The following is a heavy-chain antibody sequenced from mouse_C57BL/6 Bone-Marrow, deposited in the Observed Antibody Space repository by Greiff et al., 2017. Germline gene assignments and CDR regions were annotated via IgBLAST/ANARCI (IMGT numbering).Heavy chain of an antibody. CDR1: GYAFTNYL. CDR3: ARGGDWAPFDY. Sequence: VQLQESGAELVRPGTSVKVSCKASGYAFTNYLIEWVKQRPGQGLEWIGVINPGSGGTNYNEKFKGKATLTADKSSSPAYMQLSSLTSEDSAFYFCARGGDWAPFDYWGQGTTLTVAS. V-gene: IGHV1-54*01. D-gene: IGHD4-1*01. J-gene: IGHJ2*01. CDR2: INPGSGGT.